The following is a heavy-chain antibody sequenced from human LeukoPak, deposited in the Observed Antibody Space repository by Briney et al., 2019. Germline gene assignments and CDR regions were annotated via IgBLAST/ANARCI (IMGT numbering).Heavy chain of an antibody. Sequence: GGSLRLSCEASGFDFSNYYMSWVRQAPGKGLEWLANIKYDGSYTYYVDSVKGRLTISRDNAKNSVYLQMSSLRAEDTAVYYCTRDEGPTVATYRFDFWGQGTLVTVSS. CDR3: TRDEGPTVATYRFDF. V-gene: IGHV3-7*01. D-gene: IGHD4-23*01. J-gene: IGHJ4*02. CDR1: GFDFSNYY. CDR2: IKYDGSYT.